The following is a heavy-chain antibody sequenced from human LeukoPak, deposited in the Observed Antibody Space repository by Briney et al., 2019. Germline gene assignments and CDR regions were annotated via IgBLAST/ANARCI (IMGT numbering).Heavy chain of an antibody. CDR3: ARDYADYIGYFFFDY. Sequence: GGSLRLSCAASEFTFNKYAMNWVRQAPGKGLEWVSSISGGGETTYYADSAKGRFTISRDNSQNTLYLQMNSLRAEDTAVYYCARDYADYIGYFFFDYWGQGTLVTVSS. V-gene: IGHV3-23*01. J-gene: IGHJ4*02. CDR2: ISGGGETT. CDR1: EFTFNKYA. D-gene: IGHD4-17*01.